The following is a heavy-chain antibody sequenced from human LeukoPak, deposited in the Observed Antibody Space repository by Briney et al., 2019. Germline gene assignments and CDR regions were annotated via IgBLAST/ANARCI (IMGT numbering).Heavy chain of an antibody. Sequence: GGSLRLSCAASGFTFSSYAMSWVRQAPGKGLEWVANIKGDGSETSYVTSVRGRFTISRDNAKNSLYLQMNNLRVEDTAVYYCAREEVKSFDNWGRGTLVTVSS. J-gene: IGHJ4*02. V-gene: IGHV3-7*03. CDR2: IKGDGSET. CDR3: AREEVKSFDN. CDR1: GFTFSSYA.